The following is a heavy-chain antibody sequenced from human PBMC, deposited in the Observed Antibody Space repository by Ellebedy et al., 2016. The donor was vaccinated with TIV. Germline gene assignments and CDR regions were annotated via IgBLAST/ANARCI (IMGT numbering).Heavy chain of an antibody. CDR3: AAGGHMTLLES. V-gene: IGHV3-48*04. J-gene: IGHJ4*02. CDR2: ISSRSSVI. D-gene: IGHD3-16*01. CDR1: GFTFSTYA. Sequence: GESLKISXAASGFTFSTYAFNWVRQAPGKGLEWVSYISSRSSVIYYADSVKGRFTISRDNAKNLLFLQMNSLRAEDTAVYYCAAGGHMTLLESWGRGTLVTVSS.